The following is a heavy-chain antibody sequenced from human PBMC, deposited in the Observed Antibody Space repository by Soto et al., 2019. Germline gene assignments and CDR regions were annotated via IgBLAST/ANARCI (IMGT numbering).Heavy chain of an antibody. CDR2: ISAYNGNT. D-gene: IGHD3-3*01. CDR3: ARGGDRGFWSGYYTVYYFDY. Sequence: QVQLVQSGAEVKKPGASVKVSCKASGYTFTSYGISWVRQAPGQGLEWMGWISAYNGNTNYAQKLQGRVTMTTDTATSTAYMELRSLRSDDTAVYYCARGGDRGFWSGYYTVYYFDYWGQGTLVTVSS. CDR1: GYTFTSYG. V-gene: IGHV1-18*01. J-gene: IGHJ4*02.